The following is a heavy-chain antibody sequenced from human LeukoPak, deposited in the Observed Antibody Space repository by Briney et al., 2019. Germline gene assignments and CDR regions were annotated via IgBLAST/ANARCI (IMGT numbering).Heavy chain of an antibody. D-gene: IGHD4-17*01. CDR2: ISGSGGST. CDR1: GFTFSSYA. V-gene: IGHV3-23*01. J-gene: IGHJ1*01. Sequence: GGSLRLSCAASGFTFSSYAMSWVRQAPGKGLKWVSAISGSGGSTYYADSVKGQFTISRDNSKNTLYLQMNSLRAEDTAVYYCAKDATVTTDYFQHWGQGTLVSVSS. CDR3: AKDATVTTDYFQH.